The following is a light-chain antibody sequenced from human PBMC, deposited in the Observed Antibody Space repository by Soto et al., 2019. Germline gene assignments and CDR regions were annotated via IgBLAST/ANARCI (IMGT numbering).Light chain of an antibody. CDR2: EVS. CDR1: SSDVGTYNR. Sequence: QSALTQPPSVSGSPGQSVTISCTGTSSDVGTYNRVSWYQQPPGTAPKLMLYEVSNRPSGVPDRFSRSKSGNTASLTISGLQAEDEADYYCSSYTSSSTYVFGTGTKLTVL. V-gene: IGLV2-18*02. J-gene: IGLJ1*01. CDR3: SSYTSSSTYV.